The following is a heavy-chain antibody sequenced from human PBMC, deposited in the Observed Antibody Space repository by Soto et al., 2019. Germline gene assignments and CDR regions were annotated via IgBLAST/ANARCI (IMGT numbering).Heavy chain of an antibody. Sequence: GGSLRLSCAASGFTFSSYSMNWVRQAPGKGLGWVSYISSSSTIYYADSVKGRFTISRDNAKNSLYLQMNSLRDEDTAVYYCAISTVTKANYYYYGMDVWGQGTTVTVS. D-gene: IGHD4-4*01. CDR1: GFTFSSYS. V-gene: IGHV3-48*02. J-gene: IGHJ6*02. CDR2: ISSSSTI. CDR3: AISTVTKANYYYYGMDV.